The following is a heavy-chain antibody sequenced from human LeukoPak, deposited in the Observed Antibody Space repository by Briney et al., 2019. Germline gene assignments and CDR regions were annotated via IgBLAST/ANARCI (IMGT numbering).Heavy chain of an antibody. V-gene: IGHV4-34*01. Sequence: SETLSLTFAVYGGSFSGYYWSWIRQPPGKGLEWIGEINHSGSTNYNPSLKSRVTISVDTSKNQFSLKLSSVTAADTAVYYCAREGPDCSSTSCPSQLYDYWGQGTLVTVSS. J-gene: IGHJ4*02. CDR2: INHSGST. CDR3: AREGPDCSSTSCPSQLYDY. CDR1: GGSFSGYY. D-gene: IGHD2-2*01.